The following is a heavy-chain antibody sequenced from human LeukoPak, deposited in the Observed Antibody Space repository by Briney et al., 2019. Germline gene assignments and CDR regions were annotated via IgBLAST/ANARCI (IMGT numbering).Heavy chain of an antibody. J-gene: IGHJ4*02. CDR3: ARSLAAAGTDY. Sequence: PSETLSLTCTVSGGSISSSSYYWGWIRQPPGKGLEWIGSISYSGITYYNPSLKSRVTISVDTSKNQFSLKLSSATAADTAVYYCARSLAAAGTDYWGQGTLVTVSS. CDR2: ISYSGIT. CDR1: GGSISSSSYY. D-gene: IGHD6-13*01. V-gene: IGHV4-39*07.